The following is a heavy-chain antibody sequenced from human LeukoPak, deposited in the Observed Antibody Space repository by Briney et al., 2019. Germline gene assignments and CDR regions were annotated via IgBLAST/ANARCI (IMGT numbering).Heavy chain of an antibody. CDR2: IKTDGSQI. Sequence: GGSLRLSCAASGFTFNNYWMSWVRQAPGMGLEWVANIKTDGSQIYYVDSVKGRFTISRDNAKNSLYLQMNSLRAEDTAVYYCARDLNWETYWGQGTLVSVSS. J-gene: IGHJ4*02. V-gene: IGHV3-7*01. CDR3: ARDLNWETY. CDR1: GFTFNNYW. D-gene: IGHD7-27*01.